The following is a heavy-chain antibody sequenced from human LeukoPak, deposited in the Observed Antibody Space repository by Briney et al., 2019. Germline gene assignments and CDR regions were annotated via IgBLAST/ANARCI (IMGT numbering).Heavy chain of an antibody. Sequence: EASVKVSCKSSGYIFTGYYIHWVRQAPGQGLEWMGQINPNSGDTNSAQKFQGRVSMTRDMSINTAYTELTSLRSDDTAVYYCARPMAGGVLAAENFQHWGQGTLVSVSS. V-gene: IGHV1-2*06. CDR2: INPNSGDT. D-gene: IGHD2-8*02. J-gene: IGHJ1*01. CDR1: GYIFTGYY. CDR3: ARPMAGGVLAAENFQH.